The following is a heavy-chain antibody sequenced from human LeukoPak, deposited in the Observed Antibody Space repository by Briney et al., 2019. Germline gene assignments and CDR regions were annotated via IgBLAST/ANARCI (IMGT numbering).Heavy chain of an antibody. J-gene: IGHJ6*02. CDR3: ARGYSSSWFYYYYGMDV. CDR1: GSTFSSYG. D-gene: IGHD6-13*01. V-gene: IGHV3-33*01. CDR2: IWYDGSNK. Sequence: PGGSLRLSCAASGSTFSSYGMHWVRQAPGKGLEWVAVIWYDGSNKYYADSVKGRFTISRDNSKNTLYLQMNSLRAEDTAVYYCARGYSSSWFYYYYGMDVWGQGTTVTVSS.